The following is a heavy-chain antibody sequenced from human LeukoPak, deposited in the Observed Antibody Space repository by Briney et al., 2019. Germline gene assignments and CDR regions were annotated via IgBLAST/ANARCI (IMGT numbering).Heavy chain of an antibody. CDR3: ARDGPPLGYDFWSGYYGYYYYYMDV. CDR2: ISSSSSTK. V-gene: IGHV3-48*01. J-gene: IGHJ6*03. Sequence: GGSLRLSCAASGFTFSSYAMSWVRQAPGKGLEWVSYISSSSSTKYYADSVKGRFTISRDNAKNSLYLQMNSLRAEDTAVYYCARDGPPLGYDFWSGYYGYYYYYMDVWGKGTTVTVSS. D-gene: IGHD3-3*01. CDR1: GFTFSSYA.